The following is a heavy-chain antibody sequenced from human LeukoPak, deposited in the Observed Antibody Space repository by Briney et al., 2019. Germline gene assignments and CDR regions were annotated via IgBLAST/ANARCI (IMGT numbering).Heavy chain of an antibody. CDR1: GFTFNDYA. J-gene: IGHJ6*04. CDR2: ISWNRGNI. V-gene: IGHV3-9*01. D-gene: IGHD3-10*02. CDR3: AELGITMIGGV. Sequence: GGSLRLSCAASGFTFNDYAMHWVRQAPGKVLEWVSGISWNRGNIRYADSVKGRFTIPRDNAKNSLYLQMNSLRAEDTAVYYCAELGITMIGGVWGKGTTVTISS.